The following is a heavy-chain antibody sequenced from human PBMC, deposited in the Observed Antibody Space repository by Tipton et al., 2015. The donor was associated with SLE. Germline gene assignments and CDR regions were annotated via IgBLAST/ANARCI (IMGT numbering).Heavy chain of an antibody. CDR3: ARDGVVVPTLFDF. D-gene: IGHD2-15*01. J-gene: IGHJ4*02. Sequence: QSGAEAKKPGASVKVSCKASGYTFTSYGISWVRQAPGQGLEWMGWISAYNGNTNYAQKLQGRVTMTTDTSTTTAYMELRSLRSEDTAVYCGARDGVVVPTLFDFWGQGTLVTVSS. V-gene: IGHV1-18*01. CDR2: ISAYNGNT. CDR1: GYTFTSYG.